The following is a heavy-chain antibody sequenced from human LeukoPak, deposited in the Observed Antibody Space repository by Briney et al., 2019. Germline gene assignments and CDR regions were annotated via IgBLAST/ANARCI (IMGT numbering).Heavy chain of an antibody. CDR1: GYTFTSYG. Sequence: GASVKVSCKASGYTFTSYGISWVRQAPGQGLEWMGWISAYNGNTNYAQKLQGRVTMTTDTSTSTTYMELRGLRSDDTAVYYCARSGWVVPAANYYFDYWGQGTLVTVSS. D-gene: IGHD2-2*01. CDR2: ISAYNGNT. J-gene: IGHJ4*02. V-gene: IGHV1-18*01. CDR3: ARSGWVVPAANYYFDY.